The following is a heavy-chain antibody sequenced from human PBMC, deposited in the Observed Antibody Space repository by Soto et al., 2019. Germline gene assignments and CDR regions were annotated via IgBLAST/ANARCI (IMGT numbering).Heavy chain of an antibody. CDR1: GFTFSSYT. CDR3: AKFAGHPRYYGMDV. D-gene: IGHD3-10*01. V-gene: IGHV3-23*01. CDR2: VSGRGADK. Sequence: GGSLRLSCAASGFTFSSYTMNWVRQAPGKGLEWVSGVSGRGADKFYADSVKGRFTISRDNSINLLFLRMNDLRAEDTAVYFCAKFAGHPRYYGMDVWGQGTTVTVSS. J-gene: IGHJ6*02.